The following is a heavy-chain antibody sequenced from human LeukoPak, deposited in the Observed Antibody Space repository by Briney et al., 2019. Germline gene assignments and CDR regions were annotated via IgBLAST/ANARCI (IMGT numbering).Heavy chain of an antibody. J-gene: IGHJ6*02. CDR2: INPNGGGT. V-gene: IGHV1-2*02. Sequence: GASVKVSCKASGYTFTGYYMHWVRQAPGQGLEWMGWINPNGGGTNYAQKFQGRVTMTRDTSISTAYMELSRLRSDDTAVYYCARAIRGLYGSGSYYLNYYYGMDVWGQGTTVTVSS. CDR1: GYTFTGYY. D-gene: IGHD3-10*01. CDR3: ARAIRGLYGSGSYYLNYYYGMDV.